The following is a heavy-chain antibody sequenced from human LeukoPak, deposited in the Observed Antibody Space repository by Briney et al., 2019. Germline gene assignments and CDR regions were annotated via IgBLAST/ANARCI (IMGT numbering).Heavy chain of an antibody. CDR2: INIDGTNT. CDR3: ARDLHSWTENAPCGY. J-gene: IGHJ4*02. V-gene: IGHV3-74*01. Sequence: GGSLRLSCVASGFTFSSYWMHWVRQAPGKGLVWVSRINIDGTNTRYADSVKGRFTISRDNAKNTLYLQMNSLRAEDTAVYYCARDLHSWTENAPCGYWGQGTLVTVSS. D-gene: IGHD1-20*01. CDR1: GFTFSSYW.